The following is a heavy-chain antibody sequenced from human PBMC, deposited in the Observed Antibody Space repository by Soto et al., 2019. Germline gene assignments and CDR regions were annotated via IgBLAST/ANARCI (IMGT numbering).Heavy chain of an antibody. CDR1: GYTFTGYY. D-gene: IGHD3-3*01. J-gene: IGHJ6*02. V-gene: IGHV1-2*04. CDR2: INPNSGGT. Sequence: ASVKVSCKASGYTFTGYYMHWVRQAPGQGREWMGWINPNSGGTNYAQKFQGWVTMTRDTSISTAYMELSRLRSDDTAVYYCARGLDVLRFLEWSTYYYYGMDVWGQGTTVTVSS. CDR3: ARGLDVLRFLEWSTYYYYGMDV.